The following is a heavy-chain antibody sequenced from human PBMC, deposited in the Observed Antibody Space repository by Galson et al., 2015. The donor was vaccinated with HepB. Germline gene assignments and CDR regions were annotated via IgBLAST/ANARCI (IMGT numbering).Heavy chain of an antibody. CDR2: ISRSGDTT. CDR3: ARSGCDTASCSGMGV. J-gene: IGHJ6*02. CDR1: GFTLSDYD. Sequence: SRRDPRAAAGFTLSDYDMSWIQQGPGKGAEREAYISRSGDTTYYTDSVKGRFTISRDNAKNSLFLQMNGLRAEDTAVYYCARSGCDTASCSGMGVWGQGTPVTVSS. D-gene: IGHD2-21*01. V-gene: IGHV3-11*01.